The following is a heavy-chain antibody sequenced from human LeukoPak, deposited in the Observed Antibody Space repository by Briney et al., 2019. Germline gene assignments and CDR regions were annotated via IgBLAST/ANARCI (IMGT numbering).Heavy chain of an antibody. CDR1: GYTLTELS. Sequence: ASVKVSCKVSGYTLTELSMHWVRQAPGKGLEWMGGFDPEDGETIYAQKFQGRVTMTEDTSTDTAYMELSSLRSEDTAVYYCATDRRYCSGGSCYRYFDYWGQGTLVTVSS. D-gene: IGHD2-15*01. V-gene: IGHV1-24*01. CDR3: ATDRRYCSGGSCYRYFDY. J-gene: IGHJ4*02. CDR2: FDPEDGET.